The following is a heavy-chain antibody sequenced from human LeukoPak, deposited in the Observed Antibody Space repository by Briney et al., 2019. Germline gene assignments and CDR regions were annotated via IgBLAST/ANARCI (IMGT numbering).Heavy chain of an antibody. D-gene: IGHD6-13*01. Sequence: PSETLSLTCTVSGGSISSYYWSWIRQPPGKGLEWIGYIYYSGSTNYNPSLKSRVTISVDTSKNQFSLKLSSVTAADTAVYYCAREIAAAGTGTFDYWGQGTLVTVSS. J-gene: IGHJ4*02. CDR3: AREIAAAGTGTFDY. CDR2: IYYSGST. CDR1: GGSISSYY. V-gene: IGHV4-59*01.